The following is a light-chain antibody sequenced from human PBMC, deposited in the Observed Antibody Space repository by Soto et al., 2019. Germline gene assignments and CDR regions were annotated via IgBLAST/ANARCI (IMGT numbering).Light chain of an antibody. CDR3: QQYSNWPPWT. CDR1: QSVSTN. J-gene: IGKJ1*01. Sequence: IVMTQSPATLSVSPGQRATLSCRASQSVSTNLAWYQQKPGQAPRLLIYGASTRATGIPARFSGSGSGTELTLHTSGLQSDDFAVYYCQQYSNWPPWTFGQGTRVDFK. CDR2: GAS. V-gene: IGKV3D-15*01.